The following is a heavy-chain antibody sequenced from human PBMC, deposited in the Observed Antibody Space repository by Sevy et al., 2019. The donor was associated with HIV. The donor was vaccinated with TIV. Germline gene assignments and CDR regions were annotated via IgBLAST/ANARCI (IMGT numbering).Heavy chain of an antibody. D-gene: IGHD3-22*01. V-gene: IGHV3-9*01. CDR3: AKDSYYDSSGYFDA. Sequence: GGSLRLSCAASGFTFEDYALHWVRQVPDKGLEWVSGISWNSGRIGYADSVKGRFTISRDNAKNSLYLQMNSLRAEDTAFYYCAKDSYYDSSGYFDAWGQGTLVTVSS. CDR1: GFTFEDYA. J-gene: IGHJ4*02. CDR2: ISWNSGRI.